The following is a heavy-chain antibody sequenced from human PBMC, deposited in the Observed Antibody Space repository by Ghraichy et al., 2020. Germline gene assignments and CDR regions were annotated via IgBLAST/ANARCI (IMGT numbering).Heavy chain of an antibody. CDR1: GFTFDDNA. D-gene: IGHD3-16*01. V-gene: IGHV3-9*01. Sequence: GGSLRLSCTASGFTFDDNAMHWVRQSPGRGLEWVSGISWTGGIGYADSVKGRFTISRDNAKNSLYLQMNSLRTEDTALYYCVKGKTSAGRGWGWYLDLWGRGTLVTVSS. J-gene: IGHJ2*01. CDR2: ISWTGGI. CDR3: VKGKTSAGRGWGWYLDL.